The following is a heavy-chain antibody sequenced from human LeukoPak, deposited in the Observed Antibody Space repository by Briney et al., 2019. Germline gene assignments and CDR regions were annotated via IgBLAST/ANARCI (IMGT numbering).Heavy chain of an antibody. J-gene: IGHJ6*02. CDR2: IWYDGSNK. CDR3: ARDREAYDYVWGSYRYTKEPRPYGMDV. V-gene: IGHV3-33*01. Sequence: GGSLRLSCAASGFTFSSYGMHGGRQAPGKGLEWVAVIWYDGSNKYYADSVKGRFTISRDNSMNTLYLQMNSVRAEDTAVYYCARDREAYDYVWGSYRYTKEPRPYGMDVWGQGTTVTVSS. D-gene: IGHD3-16*02. CDR1: GFTFSSYG.